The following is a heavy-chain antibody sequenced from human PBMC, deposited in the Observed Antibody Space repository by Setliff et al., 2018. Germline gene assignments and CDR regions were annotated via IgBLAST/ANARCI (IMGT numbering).Heavy chain of an antibody. D-gene: IGHD3-9*01. CDR2: ISPHIGVT. CDR3: ARDGDILTTYYIYYYYMDV. V-gene: IGHV1-2*02. Sequence: ASVKVSCKASGYPLTAYYIHWVRQAPGQGLEWMGWISPHIGVTNYAPKFQGRVTMTRDTSISTVYMEVSRLRSDDTAVYFCARDGDILTTYYIYYYYMDVWGKGTAVTVSS. J-gene: IGHJ6*03. CDR1: GYPLTAYY.